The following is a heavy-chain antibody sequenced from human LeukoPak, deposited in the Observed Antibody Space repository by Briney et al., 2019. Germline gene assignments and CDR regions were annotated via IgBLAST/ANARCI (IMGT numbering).Heavy chain of an antibody. CDR2: INPHSGKT. J-gene: IGHJ5*02. CDR3: ARLSSHYGDYKVDP. Sequence: ASVKVSCKTSGYTFTNYDINWVRQATGQGLEWIGWINPHSGKTGYAQKFQGRVTMTTDTSASTAYMELSSLRSEDTAVYYCARLSSHYGDYKVDPWGQGTLVTVSS. V-gene: IGHV1-8*02. D-gene: IGHD4-17*01. CDR1: GYTFTNYD.